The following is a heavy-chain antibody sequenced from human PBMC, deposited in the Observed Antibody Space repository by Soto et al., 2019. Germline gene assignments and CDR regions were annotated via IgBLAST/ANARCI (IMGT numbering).Heavy chain of an antibody. D-gene: IGHD3-3*01. CDR3: ARKIPSDFWSGYDSRADYGMDV. Sequence: QVQLQASGPGLVKPSETLSLTCTVSGGSISSYYWSWIRQPPGTGLAWLGSIYYSGSTNYNPSLKSRVTISVDTSKNQVSMKLSSVTAAVTAVYYCARKIPSDFWSGYDSRADYGMDVWGQGTTVTVSS. CDR2: IYYSGST. J-gene: IGHJ6*02. V-gene: IGHV4-59*01. CDR1: GGSISSYY.